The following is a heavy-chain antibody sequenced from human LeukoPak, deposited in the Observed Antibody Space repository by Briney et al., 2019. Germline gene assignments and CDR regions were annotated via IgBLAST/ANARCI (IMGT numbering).Heavy chain of an antibody. CDR1: VGSFSGYY. V-gene: IGHV4-34*01. Sequence: SETLSLTCAVHVGSFSGYYWSWIRQPPGKGLEWIGEINHSGSTNYNSSLKSRVTISVDTSKNQFSLKLSSVTAADTAVYYCARGYYGSGSHCCHMDVWGKGTTIIVS. CDR3: ARGYYGSGSHCCHMDV. J-gene: IGHJ6*03. D-gene: IGHD3-10*01. CDR2: INHSGST.